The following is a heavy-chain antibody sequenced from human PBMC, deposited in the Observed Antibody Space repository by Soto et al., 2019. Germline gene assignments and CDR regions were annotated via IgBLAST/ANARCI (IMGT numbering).Heavy chain of an antibody. CDR2: ISAYNGNT. D-gene: IGHD3-22*01. J-gene: IGHJ4*02. Sequence: ASVKVSCKASGYTFTNYAFSWVRQAPGQGLEWMGWISAYNGNTNYPQKLQGRVTMTTDTSTSTAYMELRSLRSDDTAVYYCARDTYYYDSSGYYYGFDYWGQGTLVTVSS. CDR1: GYTFTNYA. V-gene: IGHV1-18*01. CDR3: ARDTYYYDSSGYYYGFDY.